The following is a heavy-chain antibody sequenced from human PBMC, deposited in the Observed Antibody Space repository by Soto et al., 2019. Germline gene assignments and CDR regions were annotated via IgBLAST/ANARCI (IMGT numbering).Heavy chain of an antibody. V-gene: IGHV1-3*01. CDR2: INSGNGDT. D-gene: IGHD2-2*01. CDR1: GYTFASHA. Sequence: QVQLVQSGAEVKKPGASVKVSCKASGYTFASHAMHWVRQAPGQRLEWMGWINSGNGDTKYSQKFQGRVTITRATSASTAYMELGSLRSEDTAVYYCATSQYCSSTTCYLAYWCQGTLVTVSS. J-gene: IGHJ4*02. CDR3: ATSQYCSSTTCYLAY.